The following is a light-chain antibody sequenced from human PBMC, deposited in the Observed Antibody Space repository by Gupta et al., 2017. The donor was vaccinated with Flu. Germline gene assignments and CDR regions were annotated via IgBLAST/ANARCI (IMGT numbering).Light chain of an antibody. CDR2: EVS. Sequence: QSALTQPASVSGSPGQSITISCTGTSSDVGSYNLVSWYQQHPDKAPKLMIYEVSKRPSGVSNRFSGYKSGNTASLTISGLQAEDEADYYCCSYAGSLVVFGGGTKLTVL. V-gene: IGLV2-23*02. CDR1: SSDVGSYNL. CDR3: CSYAGSLVV. J-gene: IGLJ2*01.